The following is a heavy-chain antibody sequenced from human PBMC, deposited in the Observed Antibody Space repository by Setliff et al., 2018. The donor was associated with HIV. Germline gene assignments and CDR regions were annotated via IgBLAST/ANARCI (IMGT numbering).Heavy chain of an antibody. V-gene: IGHV3-23*01. J-gene: IGHJ6*03. Sequence: GGSLRLSCAASGFTFSSYAMSWVRQAPGKGLEWVSAISGSGGSTYYADSVKGRFTISRDNSKNTLYLQMNSLRAEDTAVYYCTRYGSGGSAGNNYYYNYMDVWGKGTTVTVSS. D-gene: IGHD3-10*01. CDR1: GFTFSSYA. CDR2: ISGSGGST. CDR3: TRYGSGGSAGNNYYYNYMDV.